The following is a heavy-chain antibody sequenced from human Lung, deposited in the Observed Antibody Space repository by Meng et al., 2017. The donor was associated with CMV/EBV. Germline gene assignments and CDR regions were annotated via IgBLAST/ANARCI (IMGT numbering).Heavy chain of an antibody. V-gene: IGHV1-18*01. CDR2: ISPYDGDT. D-gene: IGHD2-2*01. Sequence: ASVKVSXKASGYSFTDYGISWVRQAPGQGLEWVGWISPYDGDTNYARKLQGRVTMTTDTSTTTAYMELRSLRSDDTAVYYCARDLEYCGGTTCYEDCFDPWGQGTXVTVSS. CDR3: ARDLEYCGGTTCYEDCFDP. CDR1: GYSFTDYG. J-gene: IGHJ5*02.